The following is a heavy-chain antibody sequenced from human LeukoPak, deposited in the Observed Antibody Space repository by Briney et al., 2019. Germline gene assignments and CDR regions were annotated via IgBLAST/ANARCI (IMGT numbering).Heavy chain of an antibody. V-gene: IGHV3-30*04. J-gene: IGHJ6*04. CDR2: ISYDGSNK. CDR1: GFTFSSYA. D-gene: IGHD3-9*01. Sequence: GGSLRLSCAASGFTFSSYAMHWVRQAPGKGLEWAAVISYDGSNKYYADSVKGRFTISRDNSKNTLYLQMNSLRAEDTAVYYCARAALRYFDWLAGMDVWGKGTTVTVSS. CDR3: ARAALRYFDWLAGMDV.